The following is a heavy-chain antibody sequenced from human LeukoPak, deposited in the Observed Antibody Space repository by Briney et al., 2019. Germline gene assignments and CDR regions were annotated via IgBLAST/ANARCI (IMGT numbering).Heavy chain of an antibody. CDR3: ARPAPYYYDSSGYFDAFDI. CDR1: GYTFTGYY. D-gene: IGHD3-22*01. Sequence: ASVKVSCKASGYTFTGYYMHWVRQAPGQGLEWMGWINPNSGGTNYAQKFQGRVTMTRDTSISTAYMELSRLRPDDTAVYYCARPAPYYYDSSGYFDAFDIWGQGTMVTVSS. CDR2: INPNSGGT. V-gene: IGHV1-2*02. J-gene: IGHJ3*02.